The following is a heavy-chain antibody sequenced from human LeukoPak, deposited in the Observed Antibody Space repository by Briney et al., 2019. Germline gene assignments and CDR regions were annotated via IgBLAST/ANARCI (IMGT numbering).Heavy chain of an antibody. V-gene: IGHV1-8*01. CDR3: ARRSYGLVLFHTHNWFDP. CDR2: MNPNSGNT. J-gene: IGHJ5*02. D-gene: IGHD3-16*01. Sequence: ASVKASCKASGYTFTSYDINWVRQATGQGLEWMGWMNPNSGNTGYAQKFQGRVTMTRNTSISTAYMELSSLRSEDTAVYYCARRSYGLVLFHTHNWFDPWGQGTLVTVSS. CDR1: GYTFTSYD.